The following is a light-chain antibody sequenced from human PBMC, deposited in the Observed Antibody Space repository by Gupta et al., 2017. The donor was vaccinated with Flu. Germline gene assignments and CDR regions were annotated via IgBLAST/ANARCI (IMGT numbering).Light chain of an antibody. CDR1: SSDIGTYNF. CDR2: EVT. V-gene: IGLV2-14*01. J-gene: IGLJ3*02. CDR3: SSYTSSSTLG. Sequence: QSALTQPASVSGSPGQSLTISCTGTSSDIGTYNFVSWYQQHPGKAPKLMIYEVTNRPSGVSNRFSGSKSGNTASLTISGLQPDDDAEYYYSSYTSSSTLGFGGGTKLTVL.